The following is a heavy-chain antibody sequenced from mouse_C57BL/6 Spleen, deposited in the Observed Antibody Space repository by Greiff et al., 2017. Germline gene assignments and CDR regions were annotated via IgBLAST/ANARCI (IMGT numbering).Heavy chain of an antibody. CDR2: INPSTGGT. D-gene: IGHD2-4*01. Sequence: VQLQQSGPELVKPGASVKISCKASGYSFTGYYMNWVKQSPEKSLEWIGEINPSTGGTTYNQKFKAKATLTVDKSSSTAYMQLKSLTSEDSAVYYCARRLDYAWFAYWGQGTLVTVSA. CDR1: GYSFTGYY. CDR3: ARRLDYAWFAY. V-gene: IGHV1-42*01. J-gene: IGHJ3*01.